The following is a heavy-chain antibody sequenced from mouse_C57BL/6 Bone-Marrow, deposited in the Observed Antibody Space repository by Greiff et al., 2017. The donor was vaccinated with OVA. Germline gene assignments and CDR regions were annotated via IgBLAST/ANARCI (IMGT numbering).Heavy chain of an antibody. CDR3: TPYDYPLLAY. J-gene: IGHJ3*01. Sequence: QVQLQQSGAELVRPGASVTLSCKASGYTFTDYEMHWVQQTPVHGLEWIGAIDPETGGTAYNQKFKGKAILTADKSSSTAYMELRSLTSEDSAVYYCTPYDYPLLAYWGQGTLVTVSA. V-gene: IGHV1-15*01. CDR2: IDPETGGT. CDR1: GYTFTDYE. D-gene: IGHD2-4*01.